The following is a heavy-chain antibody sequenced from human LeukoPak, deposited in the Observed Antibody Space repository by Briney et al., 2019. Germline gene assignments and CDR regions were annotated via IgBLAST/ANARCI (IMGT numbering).Heavy chain of an antibody. J-gene: IGHJ5*02. V-gene: IGHV4-61*01. CDR1: GGSFSSGTHY. CDR3: AGDLSGVGDPFDP. CDR2: IYYNGNT. Sequence: PSETLSLTCTVSGGSFSSGTHYWSWIRQPPGKGLEWIGYIYYNGNTNYNPSLKSRVTISMDTSKNQFSLKLTSVTAADTAMYYCAGDLSGVGDPFDPWGQGTLVTVSS. D-gene: IGHD3-3*01.